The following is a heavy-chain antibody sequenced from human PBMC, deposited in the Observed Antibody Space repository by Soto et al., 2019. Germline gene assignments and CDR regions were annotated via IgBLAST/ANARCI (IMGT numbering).Heavy chain of an antibody. CDR3: AKTLGYCSGGSCYYFDY. Sequence: PVGSLRLSCAASGFTFSSYGMHWVRQAPGKGLEWVAVISYDGSNKYYADSVKGRFTISRDNSKNTLYLQMNSLRAEDTAVYYCAKTLGYCSGGSCYYFDYWGQVTLVTVSS. CDR1: GFTFSSYG. J-gene: IGHJ4*02. CDR2: ISYDGSNK. V-gene: IGHV3-30*18. D-gene: IGHD2-15*01.